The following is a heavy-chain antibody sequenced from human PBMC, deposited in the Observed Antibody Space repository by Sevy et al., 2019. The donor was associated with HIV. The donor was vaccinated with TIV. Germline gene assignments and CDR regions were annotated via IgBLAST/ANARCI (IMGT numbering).Heavy chain of an antibody. CDR3: ARRGVYLGGWYEDGMDV. V-gene: IGHV4-39*01. D-gene: IGHD6-19*01. CDR1: GGSISSSSYY. Sequence: SETLSLTCTVSGGSISSSSYYWGWIRQPPGKGLEWIGSIYYSGSTYYNPSLKSRVTISVDTSKSQFSLKLSSVTAADTAVYYCARRGVYLGGWYEDGMDVWGQGTTVTVSS. J-gene: IGHJ6*02. CDR2: IYYSGST.